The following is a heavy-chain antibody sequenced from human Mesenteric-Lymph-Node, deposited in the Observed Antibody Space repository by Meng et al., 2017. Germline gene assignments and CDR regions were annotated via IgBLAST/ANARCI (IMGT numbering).Heavy chain of an antibody. V-gene: IGHV3-72*01. CDR2: SRNKANSFTT. CDR1: GFTFSDHY. J-gene: IGHJ5*02. D-gene: IGHD4-11*01. CDR3: TRHTTDYSNYISWFDP. Sequence: GESLKISCAASGFTFSDHYMDWVRQAPGKGLEWVGRSRNKANSFTTEYAASVKGRFTISRDDSKNSLYLQMNSLKTEDTAVYYCTRHTTDYSNYISWFDPWGQGTLVTVSS.